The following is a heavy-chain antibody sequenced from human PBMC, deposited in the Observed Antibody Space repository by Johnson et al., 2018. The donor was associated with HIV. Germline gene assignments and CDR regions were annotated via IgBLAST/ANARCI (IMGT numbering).Heavy chain of an antibody. CDR1: GFTFSSYW. V-gene: IGHV3-74*02. J-gene: IGHJ3*02. CDR3: AREQQLNLDAFDI. CDR2: INSDGNST. D-gene: IGHD6-13*01. Sequence: VQLVESGGGLVQPGGSLRLSCAASGFTFSSYWMHWVRQAPGKGLVWVSRINSDGNSTSYADSVKGRFTISRDNAKNTLYLQMNSLRAEDTAVYYCAREQQLNLDAFDIWGQGTMVTVSS.